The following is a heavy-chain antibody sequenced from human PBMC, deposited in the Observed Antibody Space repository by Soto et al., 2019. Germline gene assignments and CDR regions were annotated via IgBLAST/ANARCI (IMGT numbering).Heavy chain of an antibody. V-gene: IGHV4-61*01. D-gene: IGHD3-3*01. CDR2: SYYSGDT. CDR3: AREGGVLRLSNWFDS. J-gene: IGHJ5*01. Sequence: QLQLQESGPGLVKPSETLSLTCTVSGDSVTSTSYYWSWVRQPPGKALEWIGYSYYSGDTNYNPSLKSRVTISVDTSKNQFSLKLSSVTAADTAVYYCAREGGVLRLSNWFDSWGQGIQVTVSS. CDR1: GDSVTSTSYY.